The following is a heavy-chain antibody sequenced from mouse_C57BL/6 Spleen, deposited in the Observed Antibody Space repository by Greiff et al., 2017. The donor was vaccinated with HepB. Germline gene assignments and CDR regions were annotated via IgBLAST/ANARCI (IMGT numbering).Heavy chain of an antibody. D-gene: IGHD1-1*01. CDR1: GYTFTSYG. V-gene: IGHV1-81*01. CDR2: IYPRSGNT. J-gene: IGHJ2*01. CDR3: ARAIATVVAYYFDY. Sequence: QVQLQQSGAELARPGASVKLSCKASGYTFTSYGISWVKQRTGQGLEWIGEIYPRSGNTYYNEKFKGKATLTADKSSSTAYMELRSLTSEDSAVYFCARAIATVVAYYFDYWGQGTTLTVSS.